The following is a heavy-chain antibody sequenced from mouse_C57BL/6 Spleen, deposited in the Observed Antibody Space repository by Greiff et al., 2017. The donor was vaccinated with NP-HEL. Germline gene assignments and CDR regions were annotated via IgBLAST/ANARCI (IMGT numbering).Heavy chain of an antibody. CDR1: GYTFTSYW. Sequence: VQLQQPGAELVRPGSSVKLSCKASGYTFTSYWMHWVKQRPIQGLEWIGNIDPSDSETHYNQKFKDKATLTVDKSSSTAYMQLSSLTSEDSAVYYCARGGLNYAMDYWGQGTSVTVSS. J-gene: IGHJ4*01. CDR2: IDPSDSET. CDR3: ARGGLNYAMDY. D-gene: IGHD1-3*01. V-gene: IGHV1-52*01.